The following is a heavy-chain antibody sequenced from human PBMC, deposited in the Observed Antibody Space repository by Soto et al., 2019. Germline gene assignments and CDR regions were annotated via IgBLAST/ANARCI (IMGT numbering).Heavy chain of an antibody. CDR1: GFTFSSYN. D-gene: IGHD2-21*02. J-gene: IGHJ4*02. V-gene: IGHV3-48*02. Sequence: GGSLRLSCAASGFTFSSYNMNWVRQAPGKGLEWLSYISSSRTIYYADSVKGRFTISRDNAKNSLSLQMNSLRDEDTAMYYCARGTYCGGDCYSVSYDHWGQGALVTVSS. CDR2: ISSSRTI. CDR3: ARGTYCGGDCYSVSYDH.